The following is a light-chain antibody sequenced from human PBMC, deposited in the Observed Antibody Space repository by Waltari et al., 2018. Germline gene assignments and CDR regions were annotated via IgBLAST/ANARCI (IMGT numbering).Light chain of an antibody. CDR3: QQFINYPLT. Sequence: AIQLTQSPSSLSASVGHRITITCRASQDIASALAWYVQKPGQAPQLLIYDASTLESGVPSRFSGSGSGTDFTLSISGLQPGDFATYYCQQFINYPLTFGPGTTVDIK. CDR1: QDIASA. CDR2: DAS. J-gene: IGKJ3*01. V-gene: IGKV1D-13*01.